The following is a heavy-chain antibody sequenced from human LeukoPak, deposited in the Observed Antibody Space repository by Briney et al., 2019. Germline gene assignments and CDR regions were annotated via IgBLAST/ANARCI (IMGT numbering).Heavy chain of an antibody. CDR1: GGSFSGYY. D-gene: IGHD4-17*01. CDR3: ARGETDYGDYVGFDP. J-gene: IGHJ5*02. Sequence: SETLSLTCAVYGGSFSGYYWNWIRQPPGKGLEWIGEINHSGSTNYNPSLKSRVTISVDTSKNQFSLKLSSVTAADTAVYYCARGETDYGDYVGFDPWGQGTLVTVSS. V-gene: IGHV4-34*01. CDR2: INHSGST.